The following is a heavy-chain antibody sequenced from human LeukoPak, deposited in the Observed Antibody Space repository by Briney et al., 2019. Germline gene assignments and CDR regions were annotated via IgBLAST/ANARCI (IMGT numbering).Heavy chain of an antibody. CDR3: ARDPHSSGWQNWFDP. Sequence: SETLSLTCTVSGGSISSSSYYWGWIRQPPGKGLEWIGSIYYSGSPYYNPSLKSRVTISVDTSKNQFSLKLSSVTAADTAVYYCARDPHSSGWQNWFDPWGQGTLVTVSS. CDR2: IYYSGSP. J-gene: IGHJ5*02. D-gene: IGHD6-25*01. V-gene: IGHV4-39*07. CDR1: GGSISSSSYY.